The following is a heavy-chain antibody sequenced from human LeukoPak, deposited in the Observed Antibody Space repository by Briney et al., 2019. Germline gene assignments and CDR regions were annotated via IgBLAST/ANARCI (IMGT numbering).Heavy chain of an antibody. V-gene: IGHV3-7*01. D-gene: IGHD2-15*01. J-gene: IGHJ4*02. CDR1: EFIFSGYW. CDR3: ARDGFVGSTDY. Sequence: GGSLRLSCAASEFIFSGYWMNWVRQAPGKGLEWVANIKQDGSEKQYVDSVRGRFTISRDNAKNSLYLQMNSLRVEDTAVYYCARDGFVGSTDYWGQGTLVTVYS. CDR2: IKQDGSEK.